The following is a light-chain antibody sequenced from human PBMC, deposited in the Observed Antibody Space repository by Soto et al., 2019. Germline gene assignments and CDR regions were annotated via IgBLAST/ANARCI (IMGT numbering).Light chain of an antibody. V-gene: IGLV2-14*01. J-gene: IGLJ1*01. CDR3: SSYTITSTYV. CDR1: SSDVGGYNY. Sequence: QSVLTQPPSASGSPGQSVAISCTGTSSDVGGYNYVSWYQQHPGKAPKLMIYEVSDRPSGVSNRFSGSKSGNTASLTISGLQAEDDADYYCSSYTITSTYVFGTGTKVTVL. CDR2: EVS.